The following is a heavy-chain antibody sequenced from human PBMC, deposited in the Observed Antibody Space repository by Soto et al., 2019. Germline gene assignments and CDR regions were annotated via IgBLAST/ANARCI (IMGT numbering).Heavy chain of an antibody. Sequence: SETLSLTYAVYGGSFSGYYWSWIRQPPGKGLEWIGEINHSGSTNYNPSLKSRVTISVDTSKNQFSLKLSSVTAADTAVYYCARVGRYYGMDVWGQGTTVTVSS. CDR3: ARVGRYYGMDV. CDR1: GGSFSGYY. CDR2: INHSGST. J-gene: IGHJ6*02. V-gene: IGHV4-34*01.